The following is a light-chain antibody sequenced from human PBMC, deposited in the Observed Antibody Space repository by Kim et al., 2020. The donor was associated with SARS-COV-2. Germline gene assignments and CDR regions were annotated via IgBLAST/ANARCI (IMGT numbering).Light chain of an antibody. CDR2: DAS. Sequence: PGERATLSCRASQSVSSYLAWYQQKPGQAPRLLIYDASNRAAGIPPRFSGSGSGTDFTLTISSLEPEDFAVYYCQQRSNWPLTFGGETKVDIK. J-gene: IGKJ4*01. CDR3: QQRSNWPLT. V-gene: IGKV3-11*01. CDR1: QSVSSY.